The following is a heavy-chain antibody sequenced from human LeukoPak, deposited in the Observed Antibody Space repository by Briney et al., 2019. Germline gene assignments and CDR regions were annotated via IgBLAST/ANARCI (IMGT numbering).Heavy chain of an antibody. D-gene: IGHD6-6*01. CDR1: GFTFSSYA. CDR2: ISGSGGSK. CDR3: AALYEFSSFPIDY. V-gene: IGHV3-23*01. Sequence: GGSLRLSCAASGFTFSSYAMSWVRQAPGKGLEWVSAISGSGGSKYYADSVKGRFTISRDNSKNTLYLQMNSLRAEDTAVYYCAALYEFSSFPIDYWGQGTLVTVSS. J-gene: IGHJ4*02.